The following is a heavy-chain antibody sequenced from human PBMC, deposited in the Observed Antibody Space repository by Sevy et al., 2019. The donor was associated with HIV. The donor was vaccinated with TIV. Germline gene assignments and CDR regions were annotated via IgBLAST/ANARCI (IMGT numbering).Heavy chain of an antibody. V-gene: IGHV4-61*01. J-gene: IGHJ3*02. CDR1: GGSVRSGSYY. CDR3: ARSPDSTGYYPAFDI. CDR2: IYSSGST. D-gene: IGHD3-22*01. Sequence: SETLSLTCTVSGGSVRSGSYYWSWIRQPPGKGLEWIGYIYSSGSTISNPSLESRVRISVDTSKNQVSLKLASVTAADTAVYYCARSPDSTGYYPAFDIWGQGTMVTVSS.